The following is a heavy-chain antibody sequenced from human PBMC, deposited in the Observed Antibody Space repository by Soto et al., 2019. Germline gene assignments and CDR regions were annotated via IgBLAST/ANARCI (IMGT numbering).Heavy chain of an antibody. J-gene: IGHJ6*02. Sequence: ASVKVSCKASGYTFTSYGMHWVRQAPGQRLEWMGWINAGNGNTKYSQKFQGRVAITRDTSVRTVYMELGSLRTEDTAVYYCARDLRPYDFWSGYYTGGMDVWGQGTTVTVSS. CDR2: INAGNGNT. V-gene: IGHV1-3*01. D-gene: IGHD3-3*01. CDR1: GYTFTSYG. CDR3: ARDLRPYDFWSGYYTGGMDV.